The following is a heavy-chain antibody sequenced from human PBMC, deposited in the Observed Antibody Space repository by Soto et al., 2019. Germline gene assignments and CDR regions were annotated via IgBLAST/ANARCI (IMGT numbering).Heavy chain of an antibody. CDR2: ISSSGSTI. V-gene: IGHV3-11*04. D-gene: IGHD2-2*01. J-gene: IGHJ4*02. Sequence: PGGSLRLSCAASGFTFSDYYMSWIRQAPGKGLEWVSYISSSGSTIYYADSVKGRFTISRDNAKNSLYLQIHGLRAEDTAVYYCAKDGWCTSTKCYAVYFAYWGQGALVTVSS. CDR3: AKDGWCTSTKCYAVYFAY. CDR1: GFTFSDYY.